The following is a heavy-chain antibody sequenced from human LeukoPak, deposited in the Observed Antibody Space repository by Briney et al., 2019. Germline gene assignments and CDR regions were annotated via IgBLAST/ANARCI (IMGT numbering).Heavy chain of an antibody. V-gene: IGHV3-23*01. CDR1: GFTFTNYA. CDR3: AKWGDYDILTGYYVPDY. CDR2: ITGSDGSS. D-gene: IGHD3-9*01. Sequence: PGGSLRLSCVASGFTFTNYAMSWDRQAPGKGLEWVSAITGSDGSSYYADSVKGRFTISRDNSKNTLYLQVNSLRAEDTAVYYCAKWGDYDILTGYYVPDYWGQGTLVTVSS. J-gene: IGHJ4*02.